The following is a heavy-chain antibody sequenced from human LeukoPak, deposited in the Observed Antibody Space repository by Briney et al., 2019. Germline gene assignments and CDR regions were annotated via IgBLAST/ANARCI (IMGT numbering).Heavy chain of an antibody. D-gene: IGHD1-14*01. V-gene: IGHV4-59*08. J-gene: IGHJ3*02. CDR1: GGSISSYY. CDR2: IYYSGST. CDR3: ARRNPVGAFDI. Sequence: SETLSLTCTVSGGSISSYYWSWIRQPPGKGLEWIGYIYYSGSTNYNPSLKSRVTISVDTSKNQFSLKLSSVTAADTAVYYCARRNPVGAFDIWGQGTMVTVSS.